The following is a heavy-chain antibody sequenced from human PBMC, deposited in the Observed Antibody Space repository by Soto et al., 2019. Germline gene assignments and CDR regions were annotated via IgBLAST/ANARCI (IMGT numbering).Heavy chain of an antibody. V-gene: IGHV4-59*01. Sequence: QVQLQESGPGLVKPSETLSLTCTVSGGSISSYYWSWIRQPPGKGLEWIGYIYYSGSTNYNPSLKSRVNISVDPSKNQFSLKLSSVTAADTAVYYCARVGYYDSSGYPQASFDIWGQGTMVTVSS. CDR2: IYYSGST. J-gene: IGHJ3*02. CDR1: GGSISSYY. CDR3: ARVGYYDSSGYPQASFDI. D-gene: IGHD3-22*01.